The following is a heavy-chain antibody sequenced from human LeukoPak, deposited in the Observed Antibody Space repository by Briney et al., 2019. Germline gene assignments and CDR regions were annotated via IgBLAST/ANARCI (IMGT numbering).Heavy chain of an antibody. CDR3: ARGKGIAVSSFDY. Sequence: GGSLGLSCAASGFTFSSYAMSWVRQAPGKGLEWVSGISGSGGSTYYADSVKGRFTISRDNSKNTLSLQMNSLRAEDTALYYCARGKGIAVSSFDYWGQGTLVTVSS. J-gene: IGHJ4*02. V-gene: IGHV3-23*01. CDR1: GFTFSSYA. CDR2: ISGSGGST. D-gene: IGHD6-19*01.